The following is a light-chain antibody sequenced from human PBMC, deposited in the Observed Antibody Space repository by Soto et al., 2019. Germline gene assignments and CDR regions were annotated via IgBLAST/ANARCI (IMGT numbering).Light chain of an antibody. CDR1: QRISSY. CDR3: QQSYSTPYP. J-gene: IGKJ2*01. CDR2: AAS. Sequence: DTQMTQSPSSLSASVGDRVTITCRASQRISSYLNSYQQKPWKAPKLLIYAASSLQSGVPSRFSGSGSGTDFSLTISSLQPEDCATYYCQQSYSTPYPFGQVTKLEIK. V-gene: IGKV1-39*01.